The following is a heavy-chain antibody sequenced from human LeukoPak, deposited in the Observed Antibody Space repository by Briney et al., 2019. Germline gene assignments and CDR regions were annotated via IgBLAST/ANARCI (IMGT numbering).Heavy chain of an antibody. V-gene: IGHV1-69*01. CDR3: ARSGSLHRDTALNYFDY. CDR1: GGTFSSYA. D-gene: IGHD1-14*01. CDR2: IIPIFGTA. Sequence: SVKVSYKASGGTFSSYAISWVRQAPGQGLEWMGGIIPIFGTANYAQKFQGRVTITADESTSTAYMELSSLRSEDTAVYYCARSGSLHRDTALNYFDYWGQGTLVTVTS. J-gene: IGHJ4*02.